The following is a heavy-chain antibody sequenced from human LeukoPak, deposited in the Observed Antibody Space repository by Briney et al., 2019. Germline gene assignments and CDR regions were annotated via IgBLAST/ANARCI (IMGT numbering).Heavy chain of an antibody. CDR3: ARGVVATIRAFDI. CDR2: IHYRGTT. CDR1: GGSISSTSYY. J-gene: IGHJ3*02. Sequence: SETLSLTCIVSGGSISSTSYYWGWIRQSPGKGLEWIGSIHYRGTTYYNPSLLSRGTISVDTSKNQFSLKLNSVTAADTAVYYCARGVVATIRAFDIWGQGTMVTVSS. D-gene: IGHD5-24*01. V-gene: IGHV4-39*07.